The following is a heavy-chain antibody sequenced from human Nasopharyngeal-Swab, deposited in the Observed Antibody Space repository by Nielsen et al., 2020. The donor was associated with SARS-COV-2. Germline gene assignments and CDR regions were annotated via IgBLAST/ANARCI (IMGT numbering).Heavy chain of an antibody. V-gene: IGHV4-61*02. Sequence: SETLSLTCTVSGGSISSGSYYWSWIRQPAGKGLEWIRRIYTSGSTNYNPSLKSRVTISVDTSKNQFSLKLSSVTAADTAVYYCATYGYGSYYYYYMDVWGKGTTVTVSS. J-gene: IGHJ6*03. CDR2: IYTSGST. CDR1: GGSISSGSYY. CDR3: ATYGYGSYYYYYMDV. D-gene: IGHD5-18*01.